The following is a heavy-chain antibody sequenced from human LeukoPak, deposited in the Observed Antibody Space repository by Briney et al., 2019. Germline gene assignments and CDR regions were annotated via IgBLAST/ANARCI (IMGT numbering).Heavy chain of an antibody. CDR3: ARSGYSYGYTGPYGMDV. V-gene: IGHV1-69*13. CDR2: IIPIFGTA. Sequence: SVKVSCKASGGTFSSYAISWVRQAPGQGLEWMGGIIPIFGTANYAQKFQGRVTITADESTSTAYMELSSLRSEDTAVYYCARSGYSYGYTGPYGMDVGGKGTTVTVSS. CDR1: GGTFSSYA. J-gene: IGHJ6*04. D-gene: IGHD5-18*01.